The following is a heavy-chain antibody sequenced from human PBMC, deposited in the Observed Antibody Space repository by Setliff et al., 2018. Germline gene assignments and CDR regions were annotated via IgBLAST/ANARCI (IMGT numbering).Heavy chain of an antibody. D-gene: IGHD2-15*01. CDR1: GYILTSSG. Sequence: ASVKVSCKASGYILTSSGITWVRQAPGQGLEWMGWISGFNGVTNYAQIFQGRITMATDTSTKMAHMELSSLRSDDTAVYFCALTTLSLCSGGNCPNALDIWGQGTMGTVS. CDR2: ISGFNGVT. V-gene: IGHV1-18*01. CDR3: ALTTLSLCSGGNCPNALDI. J-gene: IGHJ3*02.